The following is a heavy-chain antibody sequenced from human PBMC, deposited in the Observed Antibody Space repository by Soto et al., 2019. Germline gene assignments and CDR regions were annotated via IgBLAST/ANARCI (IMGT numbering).Heavy chain of an antibody. CDR1: GFAFSSYA. CDR2: ISYDGSNK. D-gene: IGHD1-26*01. Sequence: PGGSLRLSCAASGFAFSSYAMHWVRQAPGKGLEWVAVISYDGSNKYYADSVKGRFTISRDNSKNTLYLQMNSLRAEDTAVYYCARGGGSYPLDYWGQGTLVTVSS. CDR3: ARGGGSYPLDY. J-gene: IGHJ4*02. V-gene: IGHV3-30-3*01.